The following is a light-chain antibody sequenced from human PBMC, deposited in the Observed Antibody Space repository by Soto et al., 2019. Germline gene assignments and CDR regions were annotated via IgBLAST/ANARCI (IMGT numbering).Light chain of an antibody. V-gene: IGKV1-27*01. Sequence: DVQMTQSPSSLSASVVDRVTITCLASQGISSFLAWYQQIPGKVPKLLIYSASTLQSGVPSRFSGSGSGTDFTLTISSLQPEDVAIYYCQKYNSGPLTFGGGTKVDI. CDR1: QGISSF. CDR2: SAS. CDR3: QKYNSGPLT. J-gene: IGKJ4*01.